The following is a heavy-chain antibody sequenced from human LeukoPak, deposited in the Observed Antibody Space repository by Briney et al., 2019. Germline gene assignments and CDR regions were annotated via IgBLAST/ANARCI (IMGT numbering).Heavy chain of an antibody. V-gene: IGHV1-46*01. CDR1: GYTFTSYY. CDR3: ARDQVSYDYGGKGLAFDI. D-gene: IGHD4-23*01. CDR2: INPSGGST. Sequence: SVKVSCKASGYTFTSYYMHWVRQAPGQGLEWMGIINPSGGSTNYAQKFQGRVTMTRDMSTSTVYMELSSLRSEDTAVYYCARDQVSYDYGGKGLAFDIWGQGTMVTVSS. J-gene: IGHJ3*02.